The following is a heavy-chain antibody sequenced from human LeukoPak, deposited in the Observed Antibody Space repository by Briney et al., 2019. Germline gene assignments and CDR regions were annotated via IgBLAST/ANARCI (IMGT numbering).Heavy chain of an antibody. CDR1: GASISSYY. V-gene: IGHV4-59*01. Sequence: SETLSLTCTVSGASISSYYWSWIWQPPGKGLEWIGYIYYSGSTNYNPSLKSRVTISVDTSKNQFSLRLSSVTAADTAVYYCARADYYGSGSYHLDFDYWGQGTLVNVSS. CDR3: ARADYYGSGSYHLDFDY. CDR2: IYYSGST. D-gene: IGHD3-10*01. J-gene: IGHJ4*02.